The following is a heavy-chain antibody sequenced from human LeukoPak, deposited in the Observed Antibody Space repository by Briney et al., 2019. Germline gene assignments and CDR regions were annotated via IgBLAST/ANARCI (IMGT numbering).Heavy chain of an antibody. D-gene: IGHD6-13*01. CDR2: IIPIFGTA. CDR1: GGTFSSYA. Sequence: VASVKVSCKASGGTFSSYAISWVRQAPGQGLEWMGGIIPIFGTANYAQKFQGRVTITTDESTSTAYMELSSLRSEDTAVYYCANPPGQLVLFPLTYWGQGTLVTVSS. CDR3: ANPPGQLVLFPLTY. V-gene: IGHV1-69*05. J-gene: IGHJ4*02.